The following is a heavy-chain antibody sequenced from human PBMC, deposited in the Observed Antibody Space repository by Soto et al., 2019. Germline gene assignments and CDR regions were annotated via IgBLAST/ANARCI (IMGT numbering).Heavy chain of an antibody. J-gene: IGHJ6*03. CDR3: ARHRIKSYYYYMDV. CDR1: GGSISSYY. V-gene: IGHV4-59*08. CDR2: IYYSGST. Sequence: SETLSLTCTVSGGSISSYYWSWIRQPPGKGLEWIGYIYYSGSTNYNPSLKSRVTISVDTSKNQFSLKLSSVTAADTAVYYCARHRIKSYYYYMDVWGKGTTVTVSS. D-gene: IGHD2-15*01.